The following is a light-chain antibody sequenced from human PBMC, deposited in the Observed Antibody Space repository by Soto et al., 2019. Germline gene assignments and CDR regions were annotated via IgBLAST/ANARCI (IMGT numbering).Light chain of an antibody. CDR1: QSISGY. CDR3: QQYKSYWT. J-gene: IGKJ1*01. V-gene: IGKV1-5*03. Sequence: PSTLSASLGDIVTITCWSSQSISGYLAWFQQKPGKAPKLLIYKASSLQSGVSSRFSGGGSGTEFTLTISSLQPDDFATYYCQQYKSYWTFGPGTKVDIK. CDR2: KAS.